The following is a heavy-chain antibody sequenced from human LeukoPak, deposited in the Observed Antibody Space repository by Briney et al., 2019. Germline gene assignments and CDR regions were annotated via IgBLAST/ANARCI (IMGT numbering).Heavy chain of an antibody. CDR3: ARSRATVTLFFDY. J-gene: IGHJ4*02. Sequence: SETLSLTCTVSGGSISSGSYSWSWTRQHPGKGLEWIGYIYYSGSTYYNPSLKSRVTISVDTSKNQFSLKLSSVTAADTAVYYCARSRATVTLFFDYGGQGTLVTVSS. CDR2: IYYSGST. CDR1: GGSISSGSYS. V-gene: IGHV4-31*03. D-gene: IGHD4-17*01.